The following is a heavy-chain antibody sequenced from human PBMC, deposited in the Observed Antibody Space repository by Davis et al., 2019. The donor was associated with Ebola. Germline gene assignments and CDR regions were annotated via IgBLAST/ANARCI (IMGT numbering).Heavy chain of an antibody. D-gene: IGHD2-2*01. Sequence: SVKVSCKASGGTFSSYAISWVRQAPGQGLEWMGGIIPIFGTANYAQKFQGRVTITADESTSTAYMELSSLRSEDTAVYYCARGSRGGIVVVLPDYWGQGTLVTVSS. CDR2: IIPIFGTA. CDR1: GGTFSSYA. V-gene: IGHV1-69*13. CDR3: ARGSRGGIVVVLPDY. J-gene: IGHJ4*02.